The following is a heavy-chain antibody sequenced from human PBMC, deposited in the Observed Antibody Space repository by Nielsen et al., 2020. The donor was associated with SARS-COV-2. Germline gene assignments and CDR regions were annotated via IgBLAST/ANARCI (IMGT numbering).Heavy chain of an antibody. CDR1: GGSISSGSYY. V-gene: IGHV4-31*03. CDR2: IYSSGRT. CDR3: ARGDLVVVPSPILGLGPFFYYFYLDV. Sequence: SETLSLTCTVSGGSISSGSYYWSWIRQHPGKGLEWVGYIYSSGRTFYNPSLKSRVTVSEDTSKNQFSLRLTSVSAADTAVYFCARGDLVVVPSPILGLGPFFYYFYLDVWGKGTTVIVSS. J-gene: IGHJ6*03. D-gene: IGHD2-2*01.